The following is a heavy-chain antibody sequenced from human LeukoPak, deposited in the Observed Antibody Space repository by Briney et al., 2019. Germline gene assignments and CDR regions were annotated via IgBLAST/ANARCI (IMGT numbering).Heavy chain of an antibody. J-gene: IGHJ3*02. D-gene: IGHD2-15*01. CDR1: GGTFSSYA. CDR2: IIPIFGTA. Sequence: GASVKVSCKASGGTFSSYAISWVRQAPGQGLEWMGGIIPIFGTANYAQKFQGRVSITADESTSTAYMELSSLRSEDTAVYYCASAAHIDAFDIWGQGTMVTVSS. V-gene: IGHV1-69*13. CDR3: ASAAHIDAFDI.